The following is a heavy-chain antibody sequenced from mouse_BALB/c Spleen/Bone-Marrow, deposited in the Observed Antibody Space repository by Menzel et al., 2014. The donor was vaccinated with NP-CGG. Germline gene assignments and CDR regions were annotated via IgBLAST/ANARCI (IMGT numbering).Heavy chain of an antibody. CDR1: GFTFSNYG. V-gene: IGHV5-6-3*01. Sequence: EVQLVESGGGLVQPGGSLKLSCAASGFTFSNYGMSWVRQTPDKRLEMIATINVNGDTTYHPDSVKGRFTISRDNVKNTLYLQMSSLKSEDTATYYCARGYDYSSWFAYWGQGTLVTVSA. D-gene: IGHD2-4*01. CDR3: ARGYDYSSWFAY. J-gene: IGHJ3*01. CDR2: INVNGDTT.